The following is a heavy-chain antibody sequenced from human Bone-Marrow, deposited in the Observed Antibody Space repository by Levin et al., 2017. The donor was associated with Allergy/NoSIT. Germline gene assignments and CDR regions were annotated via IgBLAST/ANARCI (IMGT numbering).Heavy chain of an antibody. CDR2: ISSSGSTI. CDR1: GFTFSSYE. Sequence: PGGSLRLSCAASGFTFSSYEMNWVRQAPGKGLEWVSYISSSGSTIYYADSVKGRFTISRDNAKNSLYLQMNSLRAEDTAVYYCARIAREGMTTVTTPGGPPLDPRGQGTLVTVSS. D-gene: IGHD4-17*01. V-gene: IGHV3-48*03. CDR3: ARIAREGMTTVTTPGGPPLDP. J-gene: IGHJ5*02.